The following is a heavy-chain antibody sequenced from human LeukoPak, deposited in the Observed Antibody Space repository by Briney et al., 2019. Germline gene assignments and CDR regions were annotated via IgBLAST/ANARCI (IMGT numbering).Heavy chain of an antibody. CDR3: ARAELLSLDY. D-gene: IGHD1-7*01. CDR1: GFTFSSYA. V-gene: IGHV3-23*01. J-gene: IGHJ4*02. Sequence: GGSLRLSCAASGFTFSSYAMSWVRQAPGKGLEWVSAISGSGGNTYYADSMMGRFTISRDNSKNTLYLLMNSLRAEDTALYYCARAELLSLDYWGQGTLVTVSS. CDR2: ISGSGGNT.